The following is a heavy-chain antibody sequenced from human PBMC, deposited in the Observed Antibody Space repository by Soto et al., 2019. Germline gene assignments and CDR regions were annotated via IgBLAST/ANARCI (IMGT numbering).Heavy chain of an antibody. D-gene: IGHD4-17*01. Sequence: QVHLVQSGAEVKKPGSSVKVSCKYSGGTFRTESINWVRQAPGQGLEWMGGILPFFGTADYAPRFQGRVTIIADGNTTTAYMEFSSLTSQDTAVYFCASGPEYGGNSDPLDVFRQGTVVTVSS. CDR2: ILPFFGTA. CDR3: ASGPEYGGNSDPLDV. J-gene: IGHJ3*01. V-gene: IGHV1-69*13. CDR1: GGTFRTES.